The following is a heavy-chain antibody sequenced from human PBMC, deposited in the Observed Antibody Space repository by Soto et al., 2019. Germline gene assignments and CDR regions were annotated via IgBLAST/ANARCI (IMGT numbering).Heavy chain of an antibody. J-gene: IGHJ5*02. CDR3: ARQAAAPGIDLWFDP. V-gene: IGHV4-39*01. D-gene: IGHD6-13*01. CDR2: IFYAGNT. CDR1: GGSISSSRSY. Sequence: QLQLQESGPGLVKPSETVSVTCNVSGGSISSSRSYWAWFRLPPGKELEWIANIFYAGNTYYNPSLKSRVTVSVDTSKNQFSLKLDSVTAADTAVYYCARQAAAPGIDLWFDPWGQGTLVTVSS.